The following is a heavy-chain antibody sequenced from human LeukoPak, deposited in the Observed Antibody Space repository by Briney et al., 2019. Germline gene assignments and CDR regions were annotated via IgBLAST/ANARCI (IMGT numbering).Heavy chain of an antibody. CDR3: ARAKMPGIQTAGRVNYFDS. CDR2: IDTAGNA. D-gene: IGHD6-13*01. J-gene: IGHJ4*02. CDR1: EFTFSSYD. Sequence: GGSLRLSCAASEFTFSSYDMHWVRQATGKGLEWVSTIDTAGNAWYPDSVKGRFTISRENAKNSLNLQMNSLRVGNTAVYYCARAKMPGIQTAGRVNYFDSWGQGTLVTVSA. V-gene: IGHV3-13*01.